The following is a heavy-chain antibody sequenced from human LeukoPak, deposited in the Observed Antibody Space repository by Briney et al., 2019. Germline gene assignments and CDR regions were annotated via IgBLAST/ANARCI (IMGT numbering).Heavy chain of an antibody. D-gene: IGHD4-17*01. CDR2: IKQDGTE. CDR1: GFTFRRHW. CDR3: VRGPDYGDRLDYFDN. V-gene: IGHV3-7*01. Sequence: GGSLRLSCAASGFTFRRHWMSWVRQAPGKGREWLTHIKQDGTEYYVDSVKGRFIISRDNAKNSLYLQMNSLRAEDTAVYTCVRGPDYGDRLDYFDNWGQGTLVTVSS. J-gene: IGHJ4*02.